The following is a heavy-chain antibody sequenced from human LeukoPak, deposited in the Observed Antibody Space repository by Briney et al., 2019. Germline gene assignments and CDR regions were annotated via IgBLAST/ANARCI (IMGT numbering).Heavy chain of an antibody. D-gene: IGHD6-19*01. V-gene: IGHV1-3*01. CDR1: GYTFTSYG. CDR3: ARDPQWLRVDAFDI. J-gene: IGHJ3*02. Sequence: GASVKVSCKASGYTFTSYGISWVRQAPGQGLEWMGWINAGNGNTKYSQKFQGRVTITRDTSASTAYMELSSLRSEDTAVYYCARDPQWLRVDAFDIWGQGTMVTVSS. CDR2: INAGNGNT.